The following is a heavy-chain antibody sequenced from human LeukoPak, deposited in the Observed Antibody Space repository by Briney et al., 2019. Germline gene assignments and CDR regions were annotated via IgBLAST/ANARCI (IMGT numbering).Heavy chain of an antibody. V-gene: IGHV4-61*02. D-gene: IGHD3-16*01. CDR2: IYTSGST. CDR1: GGSISSGSYY. Sequence: PSETLSLTCTVSGGSISSGSYYWSWIRQPAGKGLEWIGRIYTSGSTNYNPSLKSRVTISVDTSKNQFSLKLSSVTAADTAVYYCARDGAEGDYFDYWGQGTLVTVSS. J-gene: IGHJ4*02. CDR3: ARDGAEGDYFDY.